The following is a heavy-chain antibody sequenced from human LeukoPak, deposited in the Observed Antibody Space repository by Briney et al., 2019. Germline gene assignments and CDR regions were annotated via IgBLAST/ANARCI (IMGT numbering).Heavy chain of an antibody. CDR2: IIPMLGIP. Sequence: SVKVSCKASGGTFSSSAINWVRQAPGQGLEWMGRIIPMLGIPNYAQKFQGRVTITADKFTSTAYMELSSLRSEDTAVYYCARGPWNPARFDYWGQGTLVTVSS. V-gene: IGHV1-69*04. D-gene: IGHD1-1*01. J-gene: IGHJ4*02. CDR3: ARGPWNPARFDY. CDR1: GGTFSSSA.